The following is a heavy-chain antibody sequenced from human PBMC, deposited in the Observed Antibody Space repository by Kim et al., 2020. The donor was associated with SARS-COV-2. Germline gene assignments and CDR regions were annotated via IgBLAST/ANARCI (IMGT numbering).Heavy chain of an antibody. D-gene: IGHD6-13*01. V-gene: IGHV3-21*01. CDR1: GFTFSSYS. CDR2: ISSSSSYI. CDR3: AREGSATSAAAGTEAYYYYGMDV. Sequence: GGSLRLSCAASGFTFSSYSMNWVRQAPGKGLEWVSSISSSSSYIYYADSVKGRFTISRDNAKNSLYLQMNSLRAEDTAVYYCAREGSATSAAAGTEAYYYYGMDVWGQGTTVTVSS. J-gene: IGHJ6*02.